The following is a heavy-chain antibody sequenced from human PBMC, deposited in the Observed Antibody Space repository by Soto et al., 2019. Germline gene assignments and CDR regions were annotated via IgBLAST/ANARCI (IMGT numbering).Heavy chain of an antibody. Sequence: GGSLRLSCAASGFTFSDYYMSWIRQAPGKGLERVSYISSSGSTIYYADSVKGRFTISRDNAKNSLYLQMNSLRAEDTAVYYCARDGAYYDILTGYSYYYYMDVWGKGTTVTVS. D-gene: IGHD3-9*01. CDR1: GFTFSDYY. V-gene: IGHV3-11*01. CDR3: ARDGAYYDILTGYSYYYYMDV. J-gene: IGHJ6*03. CDR2: ISSSGSTI.